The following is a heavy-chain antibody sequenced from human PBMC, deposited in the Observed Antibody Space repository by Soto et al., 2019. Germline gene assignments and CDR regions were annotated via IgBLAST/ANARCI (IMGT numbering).Heavy chain of an antibody. CDR3: ARDPDYGDDGTSPADDY. J-gene: IGHJ4*02. D-gene: IGHD4-17*01. CDR1: GYTFTSYA. Sequence: QVQLVQSGAEEKKPGASVKVSCKASGYTFTSYAMHWVRQAPGQRLEWMGWINAGNGNTKYSQKFQGRVTITRDTSASTAYMELSSLRSEDTAVYYCARDPDYGDDGTSPADDYWGQGTLVTVSS. CDR2: INAGNGNT. V-gene: IGHV1-3*05.